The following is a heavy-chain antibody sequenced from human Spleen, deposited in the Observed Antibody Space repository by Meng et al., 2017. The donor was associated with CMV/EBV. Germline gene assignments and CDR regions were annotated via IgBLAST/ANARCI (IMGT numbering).Heavy chain of an antibody. J-gene: IGHJ6*02. D-gene: IGHD3-3*02. V-gene: IGHV3-33*03. Sequence: GESLKISCATSGFTFSSYWMTWIRQAPGKGLEWVALISDDGSQAYYADSVKGRFTVSRGDSSNTLYLHMNSLTGEDTAIYYCAKDAFFYDSAVHGMDVWGQGTTVTVSS. CDR3: AKDAFFYDSAVHGMDV. CDR2: ISDDGSQA. CDR1: GFTFSSYW.